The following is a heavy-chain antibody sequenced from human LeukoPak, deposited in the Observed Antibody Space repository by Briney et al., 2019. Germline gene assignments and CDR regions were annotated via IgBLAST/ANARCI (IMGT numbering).Heavy chain of an antibody. CDR1: GFTFSSFS. CDR3: ARGAYYDSSGTY. CDR2: LSSSSSTI. J-gene: IGHJ4*02. V-gene: IGHV3-48*04. Sequence: GGSLGLSFSASGFTFSSFSINWGRQAPGEGPEGGSYLSSSSSTIYYADSVKGRFTISRDNAKNSLYLQMNSLRAEDTAVYYCARGAYYDSSGTYWGQGTLVTVSS. D-gene: IGHD3-22*01.